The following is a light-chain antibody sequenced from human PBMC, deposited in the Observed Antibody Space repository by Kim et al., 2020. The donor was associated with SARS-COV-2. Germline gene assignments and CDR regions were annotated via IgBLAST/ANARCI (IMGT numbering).Light chain of an antibody. Sequence: DIQMTQSPSTLSASVGDRVTITCRASQSINTWLAWYQQKPGKAPKLLIYMASSLERGVPSRFSGSGSGTEFTLPISSLQPDDFATYYCQQYNSYSADSFGQGTKLEI. CDR3: QQYNSYSADS. V-gene: IGKV1-5*03. CDR2: MAS. J-gene: IGKJ2*03. CDR1: QSINTW.